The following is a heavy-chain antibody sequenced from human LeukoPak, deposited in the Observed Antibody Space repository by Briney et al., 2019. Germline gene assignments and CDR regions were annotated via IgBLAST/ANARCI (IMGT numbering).Heavy chain of an antibody. CDR2: ISSSSSYI. CDR3: ARDDSSGYVDY. V-gene: IGHV3-21*01. CDR1: GFTFSSYN. D-gene: IGHD3-22*01. Sequence: PGGSLRLSCAVSGFTFSSYNMNWVRQAPGKGLEWVSSISSSSSYIYYADSVKGRFTISRDNAKNSLNLQMNSLRAEDTAVYYCARDDSSGYVDYWGQGTLVTVSS. J-gene: IGHJ4*02.